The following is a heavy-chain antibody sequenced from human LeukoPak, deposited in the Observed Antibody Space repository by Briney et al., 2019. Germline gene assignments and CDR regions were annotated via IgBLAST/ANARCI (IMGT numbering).Heavy chain of an antibody. CDR3: AKDSKGVRSSGWSHFDF. CDR1: GFTFSSYA. D-gene: IGHD6-19*01. V-gene: IGHV3-30-3*01. CDR2: ISYDGSNK. Sequence: QPGRSLRLSCAASGFTFSSYAMHWVRQAPGKGLEWLAVISYDGSNKYYADSVKGRFTISRDNSKNTPYLQMNSLRAEDTAIYYCAKDSKGVRSSGWSHFDFWGQGTLVTVSS. J-gene: IGHJ4*02.